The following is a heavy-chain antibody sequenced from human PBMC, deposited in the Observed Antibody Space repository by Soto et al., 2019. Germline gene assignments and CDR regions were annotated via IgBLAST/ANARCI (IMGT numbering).Heavy chain of an antibody. CDR2: IFFTGSA. V-gene: IGHV4-61*01. J-gene: IGHJ6*02. CDR3: ARDGHGMGV. CDR1: GGSVSSGSYD. Sequence: SDTLSITCTASGGSVSSGSYDWSWIRQPPGKGLEWIGKIFFTGSAHYNPSLRNRVTMSVDTSKDQFSLTLTSVTAADTAVYYCARDGHGMGVWVQVTTVTISS.